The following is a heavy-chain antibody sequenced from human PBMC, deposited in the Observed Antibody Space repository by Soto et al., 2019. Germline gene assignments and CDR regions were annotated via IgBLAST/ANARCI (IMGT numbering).Heavy chain of an antibody. J-gene: IGHJ4*02. D-gene: IGHD6-19*01. CDR2: IYYTGIT. V-gene: IGHV4-39*01. CDR3: ARPARQDTVAGNY. CDR1: GGSISSSIYY. Sequence: SETLSLTCTVSGGSISSSIYYWGWIRHPPGKGLEWIGSIYYTGITHYNPSLKSRATISIDTSKNQFSLNLNSVTATDTAVYYCARPARQDTVAGNYWGQGTLVTVSS.